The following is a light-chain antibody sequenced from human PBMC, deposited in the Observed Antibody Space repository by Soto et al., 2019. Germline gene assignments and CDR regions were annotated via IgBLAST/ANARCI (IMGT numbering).Light chain of an antibody. J-gene: IGKJ1*01. Sequence: EIQMTQSPSSLSASVGDRVIITCRASQSISAYVNWYQQKPGKAPNLLIFAASNLQHGVPSRFSGSGSGTDFTLAITSLQPEDFATYYCQQSHSGRSFGQETKVDIK. V-gene: IGKV1-39*01. CDR1: QSISAY. CDR3: QQSHSGRS. CDR2: AAS.